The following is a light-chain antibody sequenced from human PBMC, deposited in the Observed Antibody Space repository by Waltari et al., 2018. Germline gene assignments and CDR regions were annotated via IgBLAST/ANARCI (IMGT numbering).Light chain of an antibody. V-gene: IGKV1-39*01. CDR3: QQRYTTPWT. CDR2: AAS. J-gene: IGKJ1*01. Sequence: DIQMTQSPSSLSASVGNRITITCRAGQSISGYLNWYHQKSGIAPKLLIYAASSLQSGVPSRFSGSGSGTEFTLTINSLQPEDSATYYCQQRYTTPWTFGQGTKVEVK. CDR1: QSISGY.